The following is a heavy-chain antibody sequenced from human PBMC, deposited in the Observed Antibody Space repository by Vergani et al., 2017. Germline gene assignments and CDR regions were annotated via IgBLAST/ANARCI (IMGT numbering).Heavy chain of an antibody. CDR1: GFTFSSYG. Sequence: QVQLVESGGGVVQPERSLRLSCAASGFTFSSYGMHWVRQAPGKGLEWVAVISNDGSKKYYADSVKGRFTISRDNSKNTLDLQMNSLRTQDTAVYYCAKAGSVTSGSLQYNFYMDVWGKGTTVTVS. CDR2: ISNDGSKK. D-gene: IGHD3-10*01. CDR3: AKAGSVTSGSLQYNFYMDV. J-gene: IGHJ6*03. V-gene: IGHV3-30*18.